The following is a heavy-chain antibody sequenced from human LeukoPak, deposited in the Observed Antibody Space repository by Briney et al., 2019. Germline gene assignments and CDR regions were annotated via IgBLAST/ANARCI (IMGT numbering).Heavy chain of an antibody. CDR2: IWHSGRT. J-gene: IGHJ4*02. CDR3: AFYNLGWYFDY. Sequence: SETLSLTCAVPRDSITSRNWGSWVRQPPGKGLECMGEIWHSGRTNDNPSLRSRVAISVDESTKRISLKLRSVTAADTAMYYCAFYNLGWYFDYWGQETMVTVFS. CDR1: RDSITSRNW. V-gene: IGHV4-4*02. D-gene: IGHD1-14*01.